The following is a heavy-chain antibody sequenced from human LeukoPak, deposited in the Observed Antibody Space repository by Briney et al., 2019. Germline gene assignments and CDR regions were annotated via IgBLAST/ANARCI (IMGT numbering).Heavy chain of an antibody. D-gene: IGHD5-12*01. CDR1: GFTFSSYA. J-gene: IGHJ4*02. CDR3: ARDRGGYDYSYYFDY. V-gene: IGHV3-30-3*01. CDR2: ISYDGSNK. Sequence: GGSLRLSCAASGFTFSSYAMHWVRQAPGKGLGWVAVISYDGSNKYYADSVKGRFTISRDNSKNTLYLQMNSLRAEDTAVYYCARDRGGYDYSYYFDYWGQGTLVTVSS.